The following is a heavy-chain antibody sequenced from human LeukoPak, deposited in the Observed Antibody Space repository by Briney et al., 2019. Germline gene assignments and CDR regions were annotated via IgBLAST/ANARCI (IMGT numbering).Heavy chain of an antibody. Sequence: GGSLRLSCAASGFTFDDYVMHWVRQVPGKGLEWVSAISGSGGSTYYADSVKGRFTISRDNSKNTLYLQMNSLRAEDTAVYYCAKLRDMIVVVITGRPLDYWGQGTLVTVSS. J-gene: IGHJ4*02. CDR3: AKLRDMIVVVITGRPLDY. CDR2: ISGSGGST. V-gene: IGHV3-23*01. CDR1: GFTFDDYV. D-gene: IGHD3-22*01.